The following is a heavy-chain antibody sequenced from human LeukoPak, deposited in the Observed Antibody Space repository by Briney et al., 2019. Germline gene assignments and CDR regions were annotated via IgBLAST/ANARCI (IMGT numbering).Heavy chain of an antibody. D-gene: IGHD6-6*01. V-gene: IGHV1-8*03. CDR1: GYTFITYD. Sequence: ASVKVSCKASGYTFITYDSNWLRQASGQGLEWMGLMNPNSDNTGYVEKFQDRVTFTMNTSISTAYMELGSLRSEDTAVYYCARAGVAARPYHQHYYYYYYMDVWGQGTTVTVSS. CDR3: ARAGVAARPYHQHYYYYYYMDV. CDR2: MNPNSDNT. J-gene: IGHJ6*03.